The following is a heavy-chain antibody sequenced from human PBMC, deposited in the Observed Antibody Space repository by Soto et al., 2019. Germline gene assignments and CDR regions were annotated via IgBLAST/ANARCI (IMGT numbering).Heavy chain of an antibody. D-gene: IGHD3-9*01. CDR1: GGTVSGDDLS. J-gene: IGHJ6*01. V-gene: IGHV4-31*02. CDR3: ARVCVSDDNGRHDLYYFATGV. Sequence: SDTLSLTCVGSGGTVSGDDLSWSWIRHLPGKGLEWIANVYNTGTTYYNPSLKSRVSMSVDTSQNQFSLILASVTAADTAVYYCARVCVSDDNGRHDLYYFATGVWGQ. CDR2: VYNTGTT.